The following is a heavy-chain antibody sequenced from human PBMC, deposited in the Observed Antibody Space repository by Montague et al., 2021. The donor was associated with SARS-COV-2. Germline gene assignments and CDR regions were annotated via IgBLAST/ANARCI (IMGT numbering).Heavy chain of an antibody. Sequence: SETLSLTCAVYGGSFNNYYWNWIRQPPGKGLEWIGEVDHSGSTNYNPSLKSRLSISVDTSKNQFSLKLNSVTAADTAVYYCARGQVTMFGFFIILPAAEALDSWGQGTKVTVSS. CDR1: GGSFNNYY. CDR2: VDHSGST. D-gene: IGHD3-3*01. V-gene: IGHV4-34*01. CDR3: ARGQVTMFGFFIILPAAEALDS. J-gene: IGHJ3*02.